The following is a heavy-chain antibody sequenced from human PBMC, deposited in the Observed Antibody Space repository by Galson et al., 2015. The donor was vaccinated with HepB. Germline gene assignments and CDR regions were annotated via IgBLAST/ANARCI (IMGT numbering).Heavy chain of an antibody. CDR1: GFTFSSYN. CDR3: ARNRFYSGSYLDAFDI. Sequence: SLRLSCAASGFTFSSYNMNWVRQAPGKGLEWVSSISSSSNFIYYADSLKGRFTISRDNAENSLYLHMNSLRAEDTAMYYCARNRFYSGSYLDAFDIWGHGTMVTVSS. V-gene: IGHV3-21*01. J-gene: IGHJ3*02. CDR2: ISSSSNFI. D-gene: IGHD1-26*01.